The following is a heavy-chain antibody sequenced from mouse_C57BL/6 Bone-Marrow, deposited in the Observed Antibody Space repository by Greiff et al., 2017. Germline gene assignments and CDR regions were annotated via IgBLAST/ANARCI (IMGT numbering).Heavy chain of an antibody. CDR1: GYAFSSYW. J-gene: IGHJ2*01. Sequence: QVQLQQSGAELVKPGASVKISCKASGYAFSSYWMNWVKQRPGKGLEWIGQIYPGDGDTNYNGKFKGKATLTADKSSSTAYMQLSSLTSEDSAVYFCAREGLSGLLLRRRTDYFDYWGQGTTLTVSS. V-gene: IGHV1-80*01. CDR3: AREGLSGLLLRRRTDYFDY. CDR2: IYPGDGDT. D-gene: IGHD2-12*01.